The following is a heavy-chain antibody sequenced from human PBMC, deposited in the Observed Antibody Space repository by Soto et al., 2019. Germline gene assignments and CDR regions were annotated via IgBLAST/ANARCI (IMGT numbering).Heavy chain of an antibody. D-gene: IGHD6-13*01. CDR2: ISYDGSNK. J-gene: IGHJ4*02. CDR1: GFSFSGHG. Sequence: QVQLVESGGVVVQPGRSLRLSCAASGFSFSGHGMHWVRQAPGKGLEWVALISYDGSNKYYADSVKGRFTIYRDNSQNTLYLQMNSLRAEETAVYYCAKGGGSSWYPQFDYWGQGTLVTVSS. CDR3: AKGGGSSWYPQFDY. V-gene: IGHV3-30*18.